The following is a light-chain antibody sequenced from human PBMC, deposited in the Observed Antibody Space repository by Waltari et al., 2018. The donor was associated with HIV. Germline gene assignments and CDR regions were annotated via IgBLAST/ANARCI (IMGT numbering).Light chain of an antibody. CDR1: QSVLHSSNNKNY. Sequence: IVMTQSPDSLAVSLGERATIHCKSSQSVLHSSNNKNYLAWYQQKPGQPPNLLIYWASTRESGVPDRFSGSGSGTDFTLTISSLQAEDVAVYYCQQYYNSPLTFGQGTKVEIK. CDR3: QQYYNSPLT. V-gene: IGKV4-1*01. CDR2: WAS. J-gene: IGKJ1*01.